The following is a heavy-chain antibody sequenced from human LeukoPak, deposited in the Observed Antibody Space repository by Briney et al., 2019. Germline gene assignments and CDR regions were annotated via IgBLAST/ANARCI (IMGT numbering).Heavy chain of an antibody. J-gene: IGHJ5*02. CDR3: ARESSTILNWFDP. Sequence: ASETLSLTCTVSGGSISSYYWSWIRQPPGKGLEWIGEINHSGSTNYNPSLKSRVTISVDTSKNQFSLKLSSVTAADTAVYYCARESSTILNWFDPWGQGTLVTVSS. D-gene: IGHD2-2*01. CDR1: GGSISSYY. CDR2: INHSGST. V-gene: IGHV4-34*01.